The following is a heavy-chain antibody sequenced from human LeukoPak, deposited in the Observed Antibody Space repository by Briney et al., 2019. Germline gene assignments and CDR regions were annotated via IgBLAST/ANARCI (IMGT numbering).Heavy chain of an antibody. CDR1: GGSISSSSYY. CDR2: IYYSGNT. D-gene: IGHD1-1*01. Sequence: PSETLSLTCTVSGGSISSSSYYWGWIRQPPGKGLEWIGSIYYSGNTYYNPSLESRVTISVDTSKNQFSLKLSSMTAADTAVYYCASGGSTAYYFDYWGQGTLVTVSS. V-gene: IGHV4-39*01. CDR3: ASGGSTAYYFDY. J-gene: IGHJ4*02.